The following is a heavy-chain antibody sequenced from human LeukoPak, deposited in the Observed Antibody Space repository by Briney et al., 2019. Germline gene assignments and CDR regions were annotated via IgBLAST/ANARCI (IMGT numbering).Heavy chain of an antibody. CDR3: ARERYYYGSGKRNYYYMDV. V-gene: IGHV4-38-2*02. CDR1: GYSISSGYY. J-gene: IGHJ6*03. D-gene: IGHD3-10*01. Sequence: SETLSLTCTVSGYSISSGYYWGWIRQPPGKGLEWIGSIYRSGSTYYNPSLKSRVTVSVDTSKNQFSLKLSSVTAADTAVYYCARERYYYGSGKRNYYYMDVWGKGTTVTVSS. CDR2: IYRSGST.